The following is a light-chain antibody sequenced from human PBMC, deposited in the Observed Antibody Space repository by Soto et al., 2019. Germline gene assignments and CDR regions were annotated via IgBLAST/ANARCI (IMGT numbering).Light chain of an antibody. CDR3: QQYETFSGT. Sequence: DIQMTQSPSTLSASVGDRVTITCRASQSISTWLAWYQQKPGTAPKLLIYKASTLESGVPSRFTGSGSGTEFTLTINSLQPDDFATYYCQQYETFSGTFGPGTKVDIK. CDR1: QSISTW. J-gene: IGKJ1*01. V-gene: IGKV1-5*03. CDR2: KAS.